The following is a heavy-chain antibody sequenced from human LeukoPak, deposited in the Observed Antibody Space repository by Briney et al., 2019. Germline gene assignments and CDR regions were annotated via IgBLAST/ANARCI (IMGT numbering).Heavy chain of an antibody. V-gene: IGHV1-69*04. CDR3: ARDDAPKTYYYYGMDV. Sequence: GASVKVSCKASGGTFSSYAISWVRQAPGQGLEWMGRIIPILGIANYAQKFQGRVTITADKSTSTAYMELSSLRSEDTAVYYCARDDAPKTYYYYGMDVWGQGTTVTVSS. CDR2: IIPILGIA. J-gene: IGHJ6*02. CDR1: GGTFSSYA.